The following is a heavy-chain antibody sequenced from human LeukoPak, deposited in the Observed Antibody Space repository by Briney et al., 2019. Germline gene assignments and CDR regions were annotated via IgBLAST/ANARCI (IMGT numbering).Heavy chain of an antibody. CDR3: ARAPSEVGGYYPEYFRH. D-gene: IGHD3-22*01. Sequence: RGSLRLSCEASGFTFSRYWMHWVRQAPGKGLVWVSRIKSDGKTNYADSVKGRFTISRDNAKNTVSLQMDSLRAEDTGVYYCARAPSEVGGYYPEYFRHWGQGTLVTVSS. CDR2: IKSDGKT. J-gene: IGHJ1*01. V-gene: IGHV3-74*01. CDR1: GFTFSRYW.